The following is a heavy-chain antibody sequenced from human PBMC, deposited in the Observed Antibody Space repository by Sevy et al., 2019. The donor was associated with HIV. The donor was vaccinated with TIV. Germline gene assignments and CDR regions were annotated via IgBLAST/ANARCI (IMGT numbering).Heavy chain of an antibody. Sequence: ASVKVSCKASGYTFTGYYMHWVRQAPGQGLEWMGWINPNSGGTNYAQKFQGRVTMTRDTSISTAYMELSRLRSDETAVYYCARDRSSTTKNWFDPWGQGTLVTVSS. CDR1: GYTFTGYY. D-gene: IGHD2-2*01. CDR3: ARDRSSTTKNWFDP. J-gene: IGHJ5*02. CDR2: INPNSGGT. V-gene: IGHV1-2*02.